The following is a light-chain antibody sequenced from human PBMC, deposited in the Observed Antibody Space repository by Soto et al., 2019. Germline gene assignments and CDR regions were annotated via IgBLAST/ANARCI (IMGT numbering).Light chain of an antibody. CDR3: ASWDDSLDGWV. Sequence: QSVLTQPPSASGTPGQRVTISCSGSSSNIGTYTANWYQQLPGTAPKLLIYSNNQRPSGVPDRVSGSKSGTSASLAISGLQSEDEAHYYCASWDDSLDGWVFGGGTKLTVL. CDR1: SSNIGTYT. V-gene: IGLV1-44*01. CDR2: SNN. J-gene: IGLJ3*02.